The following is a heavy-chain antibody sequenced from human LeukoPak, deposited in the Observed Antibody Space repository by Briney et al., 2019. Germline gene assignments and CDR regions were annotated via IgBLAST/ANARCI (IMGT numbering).Heavy chain of an antibody. CDR3: ARFCSGGSCYHNWFDP. CDR1: GYTFISYG. Sequence: ASVKVSCKASGYTFISYGISWVRQAPGQGPEWMGWISAYNGNTKHAQKFQGRVTMTTDTSTTTAYMELRSLGSDDTAVYYCARFCSGGSCYHNWFDPWGQGTLVTVSS. D-gene: IGHD2-15*01. V-gene: IGHV1-18*01. CDR2: ISAYNGNT. J-gene: IGHJ5*02.